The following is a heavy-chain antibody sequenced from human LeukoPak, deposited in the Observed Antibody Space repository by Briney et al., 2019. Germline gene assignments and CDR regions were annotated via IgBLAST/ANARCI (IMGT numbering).Heavy chain of an antibody. Sequence: GGSLRLSCAASGFTFSSYEMNWVRQAPGKGLEWVSYISSSGSTIYYADSVKGRFTISRDNAKNSLYLQMSSLRAEDTAVYYCARASLRYFDWLLGTGMDVWGKGTTVTVSS. V-gene: IGHV3-48*03. CDR1: GFTFSSYE. J-gene: IGHJ6*04. CDR2: ISSSGSTI. D-gene: IGHD3-9*01. CDR3: ARASLRYFDWLLGTGMDV.